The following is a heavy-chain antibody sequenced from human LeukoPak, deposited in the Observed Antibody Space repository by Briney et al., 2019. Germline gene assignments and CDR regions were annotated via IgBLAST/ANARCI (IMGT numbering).Heavy chain of an antibody. D-gene: IGHD2-15*01. CDR2: ISYDGSNK. CDR1: GFTFSSYG. Sequence: GGSLRLSCAASGFTFSSYGMHWVRQAPGKGLEWVAVISYDGSNKNYADSVKGRFTISRDNSKNTLYLQMNSLRAEDTAVYYCAKDGYCSGGSCYPVTYYYGMDVWGQGTTVTVSS. CDR3: AKDGYCSGGSCYPVTYYYGMDV. V-gene: IGHV3-30*18. J-gene: IGHJ6*02.